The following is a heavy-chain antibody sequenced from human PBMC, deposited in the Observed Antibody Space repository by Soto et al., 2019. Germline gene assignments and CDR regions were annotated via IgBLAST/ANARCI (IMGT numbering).Heavy chain of an antibody. D-gene: IGHD6-19*01. V-gene: IGHV4-38-2*02. Sequence: LSLTCTVSGYSISSGSYLAWIRQPPGKGPEWIASIYHGGTTFYNPSLKSRITISVDTSNNQFSLKLTSVTAADTAVYYCARVHVMVVAGSTFDYWGHGTLVTVSS. CDR2: IYHGGTT. CDR3: ARVHVMVVAGSTFDY. J-gene: IGHJ4*01. CDR1: GYSISSGSY.